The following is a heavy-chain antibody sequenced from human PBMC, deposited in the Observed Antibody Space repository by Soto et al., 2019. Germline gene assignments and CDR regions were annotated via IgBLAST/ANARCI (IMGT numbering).Heavy chain of an antibody. D-gene: IGHD3-22*01. J-gene: IGHJ4*02. CDR1: GASISGGDYY. CDR2: IYYTGNT. CDR3: ARATYDSSTYYLDY. V-gene: IGHV4-30-4*01. Sequence: SETLPLTCTLSGASISGGDYYWTWIRQPPGKGLEWIGSIYYTGNTYYNPSLQSRAFISVDPSDNQFSLKLGSMTAADTAIYYCARATYDSSTYYLDYWGQGTLVTVSS.